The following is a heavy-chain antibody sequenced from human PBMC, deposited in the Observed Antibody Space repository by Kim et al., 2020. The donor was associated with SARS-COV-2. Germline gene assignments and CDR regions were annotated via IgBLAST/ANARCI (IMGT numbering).Heavy chain of an antibody. CDR3: ARDAELQNCSCGSCYDDDAFDI. V-gene: IGHV3-11*06. CDR1: GFTFSDYY. CDR2: ISSSSSYT. D-gene: IGHD2-15*01. J-gene: IGHJ3*02. Sequence: GGSLRLSCAASGFTFSDYYMSWIRQAPGKGLEWVSYISSSSSYTNHADSVKGRLTIFRDNAKNSLYLQRISLGAEDTAVYYCARDAELQNCSCGSCYDDDAFDIWGQGTMVTVSS.